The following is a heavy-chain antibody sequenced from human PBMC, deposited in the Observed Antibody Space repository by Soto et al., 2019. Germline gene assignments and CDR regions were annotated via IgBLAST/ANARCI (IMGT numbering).Heavy chain of an antibody. CDR1: GDSINSDKYY. CDR2: IYYRGNT. CDR3: ARLEGLATISYYFDF. V-gene: IGHV4-39*01. D-gene: IGHD3-9*01. J-gene: IGHJ4*02. Sequence: PSETLSLTCSVSGDSINSDKYYWGWIRQPPGKGLEWIGSIYYRGNTYYNPSLQTRVTISLDKSKSQFSLKLNSVTAADSAMYFCARLEGLATISYYFDFWGPGALVTVSS.